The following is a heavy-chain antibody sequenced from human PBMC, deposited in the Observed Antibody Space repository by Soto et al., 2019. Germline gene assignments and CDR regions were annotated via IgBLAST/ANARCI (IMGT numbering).Heavy chain of an antibody. J-gene: IGHJ4*02. D-gene: IGHD2-15*01. CDR3: ARGGGDCSGGSCYFWRYYFDC. Sequence: EVQLVESGGGLVQPGGSLRLSCAVSGFTVSSNYMSWVRRAQGKGLEWVSVSDRGGSTYYADSVKSSFTISRDNSKNTLYVQVNSLRAEATAVYYCARGGGDCSGGSCYFWRYYFDCWGQGTLVTVSS. CDR2: SDRGGST. CDR1: GFTVSSNY. V-gene: IGHV3-66*01.